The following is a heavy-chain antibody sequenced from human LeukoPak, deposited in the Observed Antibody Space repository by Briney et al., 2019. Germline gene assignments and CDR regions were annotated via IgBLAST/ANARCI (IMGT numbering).Heavy chain of an antibody. D-gene: IGHD3-22*01. CDR1: GASFSGYY. CDR3: ARTLDTSGYFRNFDY. CDR2: ISHGGGT. Sequence: SETLSVTCAIYGASFSGYYWNWIRQPPGKGLEWIGEISHGGGTNYNPSLKSRVTISADTSKNQFSLTLSYMTAADTADYYCARTLDTSGYFRNFDYWGQGSLVTVSS. J-gene: IGHJ4*02. V-gene: IGHV4-34*01.